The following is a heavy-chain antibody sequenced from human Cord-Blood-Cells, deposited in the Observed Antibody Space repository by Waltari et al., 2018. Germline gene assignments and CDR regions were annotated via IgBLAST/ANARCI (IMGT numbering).Heavy chain of an antibody. CDR3: ARVGYDSSGYYFDY. CDR1: GGYIRSYY. V-gene: IGHV4-4*07. J-gene: IGHJ4*02. Sequence: QVQLQESGPGLVKPSETLSLTCTVSGGYIRSYYRRWIRQPAGKGLEWIGRIYTSGSTNYNPSLKSRVTMSVDTSKNQFSLKLSSVTAADTAVYYCARVGYDSSGYYFDYWGQGTLVTVSS. D-gene: IGHD3-22*01. CDR2: IYTSGST.